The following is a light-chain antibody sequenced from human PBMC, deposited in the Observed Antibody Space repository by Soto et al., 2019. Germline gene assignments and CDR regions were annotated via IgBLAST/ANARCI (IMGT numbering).Light chain of an antibody. Sequence: DIQMTQSPSSVSASVGDRVTMTCRASQGISSWLVWYQQKPGKAPKLLIYAASSLQSGVPSRFSGSGSGTDFTLTISSLQPEDFATYYCQQANSFPWTFGQGTKVDI. CDR2: AAS. V-gene: IGKV1-12*01. CDR3: QQANSFPWT. J-gene: IGKJ1*01. CDR1: QGISSW.